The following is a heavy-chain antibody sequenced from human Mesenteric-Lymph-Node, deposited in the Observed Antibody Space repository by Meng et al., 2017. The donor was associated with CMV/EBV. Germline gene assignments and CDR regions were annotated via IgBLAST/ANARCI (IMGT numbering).Heavy chain of an antibody. J-gene: IGHJ4*02. CDR1: GFTFSPHS. D-gene: IGHD3-3*01. V-gene: IGHV3-21*01. Sequence: GGSLRLSCAASGFTFSPHSLHWVRQAPGKGLEWVSSISSSSSYIYYADSVKGRFTISRDNSKNTLYLQMNSLRAEDTAVYYCAKNNDFWSGSFFDYWGQGTLVTVSS. CDR3: AKNNDFWSGSFFDY. CDR2: ISSSSSYI.